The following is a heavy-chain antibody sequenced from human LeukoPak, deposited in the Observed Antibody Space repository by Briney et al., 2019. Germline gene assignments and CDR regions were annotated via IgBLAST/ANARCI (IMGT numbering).Heavy chain of an antibody. D-gene: IGHD2-15*01. CDR1: GSIFTTYW. V-gene: IGHV5-10-1*01. CDR3: ARRYCGGGTCYGDY. Sequence: GESLKISCKRSGSIFTTYWISWARQLPGKGRGWRGRIDPSDSYTNYSPSFQGHVTISADKSISTAYLQWSSLKASDTAMYYGARRYCGGGTCYGDYWGQGTLVTVSS. CDR2: IDPSDSYT. J-gene: IGHJ4*02.